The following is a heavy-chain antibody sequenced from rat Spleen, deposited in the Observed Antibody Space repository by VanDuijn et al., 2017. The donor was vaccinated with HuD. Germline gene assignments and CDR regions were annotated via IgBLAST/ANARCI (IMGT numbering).Heavy chain of an antibody. J-gene: IGHJ4*01. V-gene: IGHV2-15*01. Sequence: VQLKESGPGLVQPSQTLSLTCTVSGFSLTSYTVSWVRQPPGKGLEWMGVIWTGGSTAYNSLLKSRLSISRDTSKSQVFLKMNSLQTEDTAMYFCARTTTVAGVMDAWGQGASVTVSS. CDR3: ARTTTVAGVMDA. CDR1: GFSLTSYT. D-gene: IGHD1-3*01. CDR2: IWTGGST.